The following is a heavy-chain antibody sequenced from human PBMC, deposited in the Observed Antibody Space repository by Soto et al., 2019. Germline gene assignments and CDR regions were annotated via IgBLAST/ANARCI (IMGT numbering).Heavy chain of an antibody. V-gene: IGHV3-30-3*01. CDR2: ISYDGSNK. CDR1: GFTFSSYA. Sequence: GGSLRLSCAASGFTFSSYAMHWVRQAPGKGLEWVAVISYDGSNKYYADSVKGRFTISRDNSKSTLYLQMNSLRAEDTAVYYCARSSTKRAYYYDSSGYQEAFDIWGQGTMVTVSS. J-gene: IGHJ3*02. D-gene: IGHD3-22*01. CDR3: ARSSTKRAYYYDSSGYQEAFDI.